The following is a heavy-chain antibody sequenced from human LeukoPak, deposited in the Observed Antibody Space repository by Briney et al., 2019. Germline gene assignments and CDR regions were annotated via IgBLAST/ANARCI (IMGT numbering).Heavy chain of an antibody. CDR3: ARLTPGIAVAGSEFDY. J-gene: IGHJ4*02. CDR1: GGSISSGSYY. V-gene: IGHV4-61*02. D-gene: IGHD6-19*01. CDR2: IYTSGST. Sequence: SQTLSLTCTVSGGSISSGSYYWSWIRQPAGKGLEWIGRIYTSGSTNYNPSLKSRVTISVNTYKKQFSLKLSSVTAADTAVYYCARLTPGIAVAGSEFDYWGQGTLVTVSS.